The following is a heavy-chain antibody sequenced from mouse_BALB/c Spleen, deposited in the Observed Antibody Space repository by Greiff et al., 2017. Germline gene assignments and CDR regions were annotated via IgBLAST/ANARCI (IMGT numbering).Heavy chain of an antibody. V-gene: IGHV5-12-2*01. CDR3: ARDSLYCGYDKDYAMDY. CDR1: GFTFSSYT. CDR2: ISNGGGST. J-gene: IGHJ4*01. Sequence: EVKLVESGGGLVQPGGSLKLSCAASGFTFSSYTMSWVRQTPEKRLEWVAYISNGGGSTYYPDTVKGRFTISRDNAKNTLYLQMSSLKSEDTAMYYCARDSLYCGYDKDYAMDYWGQGTSVTVSS. D-gene: IGHD2-2*01.